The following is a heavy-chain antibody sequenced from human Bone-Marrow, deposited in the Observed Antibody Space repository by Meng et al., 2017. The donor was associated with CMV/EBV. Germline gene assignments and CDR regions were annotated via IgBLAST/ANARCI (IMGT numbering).Heavy chain of an antibody. CDR2: IFYNGNT. J-gene: IGHJ4*02. CDR3: ASSYSSSWYFDY. CDR1: GRSINSGAYF. V-gene: IGHV4-31*03. Sequence: SETLSLTCTVSGRSINSGAYFWTWILQHPGKGLEWIGYIFYNGNTYYNPSLKSRVSISMDTSKNQFSLKLNSVTAADTAVYYCASSYSSSWYFDYWGQGTLVTVSS. D-gene: IGHD6-13*01.